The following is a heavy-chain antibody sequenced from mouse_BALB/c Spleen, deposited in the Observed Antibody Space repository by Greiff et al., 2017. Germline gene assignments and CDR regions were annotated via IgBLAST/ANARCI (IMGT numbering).Heavy chain of an antibody. D-gene: IGHD1-1*01. CDR1: GFAFSSYD. J-gene: IGHJ3*01. CDR3: ARHNYYGSSKFAY. V-gene: IGHV5-12-1*01. Sequence: EVKLVESGGGLVKPGGSLKLSCAASGFAFSSYDMSWVRQTPEKRLEWVAYISSGGGSTYYPDTVKGRFTISRDNAKNTLYLQMSSLKSEDTPMYYCARHNYYGSSKFAYWGQGTLVTVSA. CDR2: ISSGGGST.